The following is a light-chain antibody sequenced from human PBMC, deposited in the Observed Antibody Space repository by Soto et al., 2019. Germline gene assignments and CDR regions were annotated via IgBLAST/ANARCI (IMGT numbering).Light chain of an antibody. V-gene: IGKV1-5*03. J-gene: IGKJ1*01. Sequence: DIQMTQYPSTLSASVGDRVTITCRASQSISSWLAWYQQKPGKAPKLLIYKASSLESGVPSRFSGSGSGTEFTLTISSLQPDDFATYHCQQHNSYRTFGQGTKVDIK. CDR2: KAS. CDR3: QQHNSYRT. CDR1: QSISSW.